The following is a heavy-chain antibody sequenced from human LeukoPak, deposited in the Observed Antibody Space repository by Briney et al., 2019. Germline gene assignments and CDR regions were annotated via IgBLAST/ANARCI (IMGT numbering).Heavy chain of an antibody. CDR1: GFTFSGYA. CDR2: ISDSGGST. J-gene: IGHJ4*02. Sequence: GGSLRLSCAASGFTFSGYALSWVRQAPGKGLEWVSAISDSGGSTYYADSVKGRFTISRDNSKNTLYLQMNSLRAEDTAVYYCATYDFWSGYGVGYWGQGTLVTVSS. V-gene: IGHV3-23*01. D-gene: IGHD3-3*01. CDR3: ATYDFWSGYGVGY.